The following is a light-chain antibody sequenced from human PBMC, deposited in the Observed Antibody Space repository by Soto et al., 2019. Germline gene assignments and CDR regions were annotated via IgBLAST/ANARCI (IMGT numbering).Light chain of an antibody. J-gene: IGKJ1*01. CDR1: QSISSW. Sequence: DIQMTQSPSTLSASVGDRVTITCRASQSISSWLAWYQQKPGKAPKLLIYKASSLESGVPSRFSGSGSGTDFTLTISSLQPDDFATYYCQQYNSYWTFGQGTKVDI. CDR3: QQYNSYWT. V-gene: IGKV1-5*03. CDR2: KAS.